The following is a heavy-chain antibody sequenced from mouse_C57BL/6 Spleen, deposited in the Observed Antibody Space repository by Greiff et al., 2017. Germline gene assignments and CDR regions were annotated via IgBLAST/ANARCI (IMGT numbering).Heavy chain of an antibody. CDR1: GYSITSGYD. V-gene: IGHV3-1*01. CDR2: ISYSGST. CDR3: ARGGTTVGYAMDY. D-gene: IGHD1-1*01. J-gene: IGHJ4*01. Sequence: EVKLQESGPGMVKPSQSLSLTCTVTGYSITSGYDWHWIRHFPGNKLEWMAYISYSGSTNYNPSLKSRISITHDTSKNHFFLKLNAVTTEDTATYYCARGGTTVGYAMDYWGQGTSVTVSS.